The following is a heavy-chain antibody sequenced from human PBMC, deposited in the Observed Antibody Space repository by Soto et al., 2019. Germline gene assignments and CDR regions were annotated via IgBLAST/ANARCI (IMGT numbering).Heavy chain of an antibody. CDR2: IYYRGNT. CDR3: ARLEGLATISYYFDF. Sequence: QLQESGPGLVKPSETLSLTCSVSGDSINSDKYYWGWIRQPPGKGLEWIGIIYYRGNTYYNPSLQSRVTISLYKSNTQFSLRLTSVTAADSAVYFCARLEGLATISYYFDFWGQGAQVTVSS. V-gene: IGHV4-39*01. CDR1: GDSINSDKYY. D-gene: IGHD3-9*01. J-gene: IGHJ4*02.